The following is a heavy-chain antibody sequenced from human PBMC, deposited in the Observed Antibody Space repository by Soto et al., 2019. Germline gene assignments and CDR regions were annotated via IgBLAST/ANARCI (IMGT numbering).Heavy chain of an antibody. CDR1: GFTFSSYS. V-gene: IGHV3-21*01. CDR3: ARGLAGTTFDY. CDR2: ISSSGSYI. J-gene: IGHJ4*02. D-gene: IGHD1-7*01. Sequence: LRLSCAASGFTFSSYSMNWVRQAPGKGLEWVASISSSGSYIYYADSVKGRFNISRDNAKNSLYLQMNSLRAEDTAVYYWARGLAGTTFDYWGQGTLVTVSA.